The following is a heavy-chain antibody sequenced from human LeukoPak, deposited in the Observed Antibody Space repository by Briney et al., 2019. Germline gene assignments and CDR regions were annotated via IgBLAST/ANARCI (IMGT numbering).Heavy chain of an antibody. CDR2: IYRSGST. V-gene: IGHV3-53*01. CDR1: GFTVSSNY. J-gene: IGHJ1*01. D-gene: IGHD2-2*01. CDR3: ARGLGFCSSSNCQEYLQH. Sequence: GGTLRLSCAASGFTVSSNYMSWVRRAPGKGLKWVSVIYRSGSTYYADSVKGRFTISRDNSNNTLYLQMNSLRAEDTAVYYCARGLGFCSSSNCQEYLQHWGQGTPVTVSS.